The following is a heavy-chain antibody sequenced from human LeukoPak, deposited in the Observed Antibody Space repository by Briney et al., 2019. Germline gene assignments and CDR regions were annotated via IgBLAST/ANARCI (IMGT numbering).Heavy chain of an antibody. CDR1: GFTFGDYA. V-gene: IGHV3-49*04. CDR3: TRDGGYCSSTSCWYFGNWFDP. J-gene: IGHJ5*02. D-gene: IGHD2-2*01. CDR2: IRSKAYGGTT. Sequence: GGSLRLSCTASGFTFGDYAMSWVRQAPGKGLEWAGFIRSKAYGGTTEYAASVKGRFTISRDDSKSIAYLQMNSLKTEDTAVYYCTRDGGYCSSTSCWYFGNWFDPWGQGTLVTVSS.